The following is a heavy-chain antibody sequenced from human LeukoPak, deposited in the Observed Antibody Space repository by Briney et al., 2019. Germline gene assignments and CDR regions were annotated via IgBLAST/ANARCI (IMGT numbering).Heavy chain of an antibody. D-gene: IGHD3-22*01. J-gene: IGHJ3*02. Sequence: PGRSLRLSCAASGFTFSSYGMHWVRQAPGKGLEWVAVIWYGGSNKYYADSVKGRFTTSRDNSKNTLYLQMNSLRAEDTAVYYCAREWLSFAFDIWGQGTMVTVSS. CDR3: AREWLSFAFDI. CDR1: GFTFSSYG. V-gene: IGHV3-33*08. CDR2: IWYGGSNK.